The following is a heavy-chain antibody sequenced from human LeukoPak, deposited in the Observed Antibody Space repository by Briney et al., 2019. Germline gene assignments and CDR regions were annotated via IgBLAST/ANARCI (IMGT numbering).Heavy chain of an antibody. CDR3: ARAGYSSGWYVPPGDY. CDR2: IKQDGSEK. V-gene: IGHV3-7*01. Sequence: GGSLRLSCAASGFTFSSYWVSWVRQAPGKGLEWVANIKQDGSEKYYVDSVKGRFTISRDNAKNSLYLRMNSLRAEDTAVYYCARAGYSSGWYVPPGDYWGQGTLVTVSS. CDR1: GFTFSSYW. J-gene: IGHJ4*02. D-gene: IGHD6-19*01.